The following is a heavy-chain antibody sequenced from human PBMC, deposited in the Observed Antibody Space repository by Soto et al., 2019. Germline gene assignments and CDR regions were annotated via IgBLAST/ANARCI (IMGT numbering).Heavy chain of an antibody. Sequence: QVQLVESGGGVVQPGRSLRLSCAASGFTFSSYAMHWVRQAPGKGLEWVAVISYDGSNKYYADSVKGRFTISRDNSKNPLYLQMNSLRAEDTAVYYCARIPRSGTVTLLYYYGMDVWGQGTTVTVSS. V-gene: IGHV3-30-3*01. CDR1: GFTFSSYA. D-gene: IGHD4-17*01. J-gene: IGHJ6*02. CDR2: ISYDGSNK. CDR3: ARIPRSGTVTLLYYYGMDV.